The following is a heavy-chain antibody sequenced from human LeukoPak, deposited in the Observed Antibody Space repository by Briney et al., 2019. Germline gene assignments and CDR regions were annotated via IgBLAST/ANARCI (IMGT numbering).Heavy chain of an antibody. Sequence: SETLSLTCTVSGGSVTTYFWSWIRQPPGKGLEWIAYMHYSGTTNYNPSLKSRATMSVDTSKNQFSLSLSSVTLADTAVYYCARDIRIIGATRYFDYWGQGTLVTVSS. CDR1: GGSVTTYF. V-gene: IGHV4-59*02. J-gene: IGHJ4*02. D-gene: IGHD1-26*01. CDR3: ARDIRIIGATRYFDY. CDR2: MHYSGTT.